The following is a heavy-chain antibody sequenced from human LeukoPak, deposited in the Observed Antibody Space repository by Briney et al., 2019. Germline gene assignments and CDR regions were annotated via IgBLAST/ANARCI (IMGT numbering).Heavy chain of an antibody. CDR1: GFTFSSHW. J-gene: IGHJ5*02. V-gene: IGHV3-74*01. CDR2: INSYGSST. CDR3: ARDLGQYYDTSDNWFDP. D-gene: IGHD3-22*01. Sequence: PGGSLRLSCAVSGFTFSSHWMHWVRQAPGRGLEWLSRINSYGSSTTYADSVKGRFTISRDNAKNTLNLQMNRLRAEDTAVYYCARDLGQYYDTSDNWFDPCGQGTLVTVSS.